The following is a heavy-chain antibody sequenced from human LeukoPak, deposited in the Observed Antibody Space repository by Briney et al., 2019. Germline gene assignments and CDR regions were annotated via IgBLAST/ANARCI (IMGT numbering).Heavy chain of an antibody. CDR1: GFTFSSYA. D-gene: IGHD1-26*01. J-gene: IGHJ4*02. CDR3: AKDGARSGRAPDY. Sequence: PGGSLRHSCAASGFTFSSYAMSWVRQAPGKGLEWVSAISGSGGSTYYADSVKGRFTISRDNSKNTLYLQMNSLRAEDTAVYYCAKDGARSGRAPDYWGQGTLVTVSS. CDR2: ISGSGGST. V-gene: IGHV3-23*01.